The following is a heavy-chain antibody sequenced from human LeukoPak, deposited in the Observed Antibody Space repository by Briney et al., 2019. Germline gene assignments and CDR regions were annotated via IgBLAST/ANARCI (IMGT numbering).Heavy chain of an antibody. V-gene: IGHV4-39*01. J-gene: IGHJ3*02. CDR3: ARHYHYGSGSYMPFHI. CDR1: SGSISSSTYY. Sequence: SEALSLTCTVSSGSISSSTYYWGWIRRPPGKGLEWIGSIYFSGNTFYNPSLKSRVTIPVDTSKNQISLKLSSVTAADTAVYYCARHYHYGSGSYMPFHIWGQGTMVTVSS. CDR2: IYFSGNT. D-gene: IGHD3-10*01.